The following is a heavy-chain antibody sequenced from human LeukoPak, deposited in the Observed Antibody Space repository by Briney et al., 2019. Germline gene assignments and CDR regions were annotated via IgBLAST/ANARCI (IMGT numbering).Heavy chain of an antibody. CDR3: ARDARELLWFGEPRGGWYFDL. CDR2: INPNNSDT. V-gene: IGHV1-2*02. J-gene: IGHJ2*01. CDR1: GYTFTNYY. D-gene: IGHD3-10*01. Sequence: GASVKVSCKASGYTFTNYYIHWVRQAPGQGLEWMGWINPNNSDTNYAQKFQGRVTMTRDTSISTAYMEMSRLRYDDTAVYYCARDARELLWFGEPRGGWYFDLWGRGTLVTVSS.